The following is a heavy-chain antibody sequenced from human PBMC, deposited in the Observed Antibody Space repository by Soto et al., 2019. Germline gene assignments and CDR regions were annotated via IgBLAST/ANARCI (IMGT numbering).Heavy chain of an antibody. J-gene: IGHJ6*02. Sequence: GESLKISCKGSGYSFTSYWISWVRQMPGKGLEWMGRIDPSDSYTNYSPSFQGHVTISADKSISTAYLQWSSLKASDTAMYYCATPGIAARLYGMDVWGQGTTVTVSS. CDR1: GYSFTSYW. CDR2: IDPSDSYT. CDR3: ATPGIAARLYGMDV. V-gene: IGHV5-10-1*01. D-gene: IGHD6-6*01.